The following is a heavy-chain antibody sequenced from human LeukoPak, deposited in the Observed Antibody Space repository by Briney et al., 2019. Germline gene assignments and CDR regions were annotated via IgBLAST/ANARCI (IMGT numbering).Heavy chain of an antibody. Sequence: PSETLSLTCTVSGGSISSGGYYWSWIRQHPGKGLEWIGYIYYSGSTYYNPSLKSRVTISVDTSKNQFSLKLSSVTAADTAVYYWARVQIAVALYYFDYWGQGTLVTVSS. CDR1: GGSISSGGYY. CDR3: ARVQIAVALYYFDY. D-gene: IGHD6-19*01. J-gene: IGHJ4*02. V-gene: IGHV4-31*03. CDR2: IYYSGST.